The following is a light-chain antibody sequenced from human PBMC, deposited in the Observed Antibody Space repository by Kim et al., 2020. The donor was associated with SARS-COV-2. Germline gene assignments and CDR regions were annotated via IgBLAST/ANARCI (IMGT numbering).Light chain of an antibody. J-gene: IGKJ2*01. CDR2: GAS. V-gene: IGKV3-15*01. CDR3: QQYDTWPT. Sequence: EIVMTQFPATLSVSPGERATLSCRASQSVRNNLAWYQQIPGQAPRLLIHGASTGATGIPARFSGSGSGTEFTLTISSLQSEDFAVYYCQQYDTWPTFGQGTKLEI. CDR1: QSVRNN.